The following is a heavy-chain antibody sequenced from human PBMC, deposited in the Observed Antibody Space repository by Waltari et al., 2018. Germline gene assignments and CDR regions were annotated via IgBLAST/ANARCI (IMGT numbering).Heavy chain of an antibody. CDR3: ARIGLSGYDHGWFDP. J-gene: IGHJ5*01. CDR2: IYYSGST. D-gene: IGHD5-12*01. V-gene: IGHV4-39*07. CDR1: GGSIRSSSYY. Sequence: QLQLQESGPGLVKPSETLSLTCTVSGGSIRSSSYYWGWIRQPQGKGLEWIGSIYYSGSTYYNPSLKSRVTISVDTSKNQFSLKLSSVTAADTAVYYCARIGLSGYDHGWFDPWGQGTLVTVSS.